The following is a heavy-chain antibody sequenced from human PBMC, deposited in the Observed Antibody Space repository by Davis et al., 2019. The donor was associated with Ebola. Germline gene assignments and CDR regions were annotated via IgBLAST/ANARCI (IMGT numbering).Heavy chain of an antibody. CDR3: ARFGGTTPFDH. Sequence: GQVTISADKSISTAYLQWSSLKASDTAMYYCARFGGTTPFDHWGQGTLVTVSS. D-gene: IGHD3-10*01. V-gene: IGHV5-51*01. J-gene: IGHJ4*02.